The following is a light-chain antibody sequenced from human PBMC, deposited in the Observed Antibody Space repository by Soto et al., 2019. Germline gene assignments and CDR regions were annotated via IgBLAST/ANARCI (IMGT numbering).Light chain of an antibody. J-gene: IGKJ1*01. V-gene: IGKV1-5*01. CDR1: QSISSW. CDR2: DAS. CDR3: QQYNTYWT. Sequence: DLQMTQSPSNLSASVGDRFTITCRASQSISSWLAWYHQKPGKAPKLLIYDASSLESGVPSSFSGSASGTEFPLTISRLQPDDSATYYCQQYNTYWTFGQGTKVDIK.